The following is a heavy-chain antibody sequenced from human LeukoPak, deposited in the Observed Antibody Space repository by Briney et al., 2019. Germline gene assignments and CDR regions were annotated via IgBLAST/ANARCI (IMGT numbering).Heavy chain of an antibody. J-gene: IGHJ4*02. CDR3: AREEYGGNQGTLDY. Sequence: ASVKVSCKASGGTFSSYAISWVRQAPGQGLEWMGGIIPIFGTANYAQKFQGRVTITTDESTSTAYMELSSLRSEDTAVYYCAREEYGGNQGTLDYWGQGTLVTVSS. D-gene: IGHD4/OR15-4a*01. V-gene: IGHV1-69*05. CDR1: GGTFSSYA. CDR2: IIPIFGTA.